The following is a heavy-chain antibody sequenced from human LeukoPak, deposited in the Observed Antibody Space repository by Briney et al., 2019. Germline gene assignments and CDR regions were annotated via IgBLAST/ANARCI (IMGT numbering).Heavy chain of an antibody. V-gene: IGHV3-23*01. CDR3: AKSIVVVPAAADYFDY. J-gene: IGHJ4*02. D-gene: IGHD2-2*01. CDR1: GFTFTKCA. CDR2: ITATGDTA. Sequence: GGSLRLSCVASGFTFTKCAMSWIRQAPGKGLEWVAIITATGDTAYYADSMKGRFTISRDNSKSTLYLQMNSLRAEDTAVYYCAKSIVVVPAAADYFDYWGQGTLVTVSS.